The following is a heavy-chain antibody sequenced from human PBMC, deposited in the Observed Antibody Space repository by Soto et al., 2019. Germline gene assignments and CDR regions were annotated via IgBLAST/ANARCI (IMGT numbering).Heavy chain of an antibody. J-gene: IGHJ6*02. CDR3: ARGKYCSGGSCYGGNYYGMDV. CDR1: GYTFTGYY. CDR2: INPNSGGT. Sequence: ASVKVSCKASGYTFTGYYMHWVRQAPGQGLEWMGWINPNSGGTNYAQKFQGRVTMTRDTSISTAYMELSRLRSDDTAVYYCARGKYCSGGSCYGGNYYGMDVWGQGTTVTVYS. V-gene: IGHV1-2*02. D-gene: IGHD2-15*01.